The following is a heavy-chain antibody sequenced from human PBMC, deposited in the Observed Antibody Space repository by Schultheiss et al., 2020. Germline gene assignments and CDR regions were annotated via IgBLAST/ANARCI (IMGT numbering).Heavy chain of an antibody. CDR3: AISSDPYYYYGMDV. J-gene: IGHJ6*02. V-gene: IGHV3-11*06. Sequence: GESLKISCAASGFTFSDYYMSWIRQAPGKGLEWVSSISSSSSYIYYADSVKGRFTISRDNAKNSLYLQMNSLRAEDTAVYYCAISSDPYYYYGMDVWGQGTTVTISS. D-gene: IGHD3-22*01. CDR2: ISSSSSYI. CDR1: GFTFSDYY.